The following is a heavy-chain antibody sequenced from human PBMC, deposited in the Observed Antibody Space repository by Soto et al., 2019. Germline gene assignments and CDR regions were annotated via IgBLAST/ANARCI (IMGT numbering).Heavy chain of an antibody. D-gene: IGHD2-15*01. Sequence: QVQLVQSGAEVKKPGASMRVSCKASGYTFTTYGISWVRQAPGQGLEWMGWVSANNGDTKYAQKFQDRITLTTDTSTSTAYMGVRSLRSDDTALYFCARDFPRAFCSGTGCCFDYWGQGTPVTVSS. J-gene: IGHJ4*02. CDR1: GYTFTTYG. CDR3: ARDFPRAFCSGTGCCFDY. CDR2: VSANNGDT. V-gene: IGHV1-18*01.